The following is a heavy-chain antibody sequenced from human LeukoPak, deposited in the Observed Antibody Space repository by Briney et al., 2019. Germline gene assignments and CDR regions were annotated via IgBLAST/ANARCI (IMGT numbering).Heavy chain of an antibody. J-gene: IGHJ4*02. CDR3: ARDSGKDGYHQFDY. CDR2: ISVYNGNT. Sequence: ASVKVSCKASGYTFTSYGISWVRQAPGQGLEWMGWISVYNGNTNYAQKLQGRVTMTTDTSTSTAYMELRSLRSADTAVYYCARDSGKDGYHQFDYWGQGTLVTVSS. V-gene: IGHV1-18*01. D-gene: IGHD5-24*01. CDR1: GYTFTSYG.